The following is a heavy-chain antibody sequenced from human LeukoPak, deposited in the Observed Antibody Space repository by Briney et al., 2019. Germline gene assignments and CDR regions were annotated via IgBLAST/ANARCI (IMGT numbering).Heavy chain of an antibody. Sequence: GGSLRLSCAASGFTSSSYSMNWVRQAPGKGLEWVSSISSSSSYIYYADSVKGRFTISRDNAKNSLYLQMNSLRAEDTAVYYCARDATVTYFDYWGQGTLVTVSS. D-gene: IGHD4-17*01. V-gene: IGHV3-21*01. CDR1: GFTSSSYS. J-gene: IGHJ4*02. CDR2: ISSSSSYI. CDR3: ARDATVTYFDY.